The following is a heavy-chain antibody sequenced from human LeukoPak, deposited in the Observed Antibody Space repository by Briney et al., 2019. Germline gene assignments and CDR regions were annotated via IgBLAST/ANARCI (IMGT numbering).Heavy chain of an antibody. CDR2: IYSGNRT. CDR3: ARLTSGNGLDV. D-gene: IGHD3-3*01. V-gene: IGHV3-66*04. Sequence: GGSLRLSCAASGFTVSNNYMTWVRQAPGKGLEWVSVIYSGNRTEYADSVKGRFIISRDNSKNTLLFQMNSLRAEDTAVYYCARLTSGNGLDVWGQGTTVTVS. CDR1: GFTVSNNY. J-gene: IGHJ6*02.